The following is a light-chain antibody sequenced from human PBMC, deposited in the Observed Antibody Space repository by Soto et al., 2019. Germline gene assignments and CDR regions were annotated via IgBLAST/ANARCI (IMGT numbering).Light chain of an antibody. Sequence: IQLTQSPTLLSASVGDKVTITCRASQGISSYLAWYQQKPGKAPKLLIYAASTLQSGVPSRFSGSGSGTEFTLTISSLQPEDFATYYCQQLTFFGGGTKVDIK. J-gene: IGKJ4*01. CDR3: QQLTF. CDR1: QGISSY. CDR2: AAS. V-gene: IGKV1-9*01.